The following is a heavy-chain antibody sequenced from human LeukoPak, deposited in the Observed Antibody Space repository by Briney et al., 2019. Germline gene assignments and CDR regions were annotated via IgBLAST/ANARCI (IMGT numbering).Heavy chain of an antibody. CDR1: GFSFSNYA. V-gene: IGHV3-64*01. D-gene: IGHD3-16*01. Sequence: PGGSLRLSCAASGFSFSNYAMTWVRQAPGKGLEYVSTISTNGGRTYYANSVKGRFTISRDNSKNTVYLQMGSLRAEDMAVYYCARERRGDDAFDIWGQGTMVTVSS. CDR2: ISTNGGRT. CDR3: ARERRGDDAFDI. J-gene: IGHJ3*02.